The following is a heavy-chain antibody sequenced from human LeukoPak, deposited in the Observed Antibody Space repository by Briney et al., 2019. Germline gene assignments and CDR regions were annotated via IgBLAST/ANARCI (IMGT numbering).Heavy chain of an antibody. CDR1: GGSINNYY. D-gene: IGHD4-17*01. Sequence: PSETLSLTCTVSGGSINNYYWSWIRQPPGKGLEWIGYIYYSGSTTYNPSLKSRVTISVNTSKNQFSLRLSSVTAADTALYYCARGDYGDYVSSFVPFDYWGQGTLVTVSS. CDR2: IYYSGST. V-gene: IGHV4-59*01. J-gene: IGHJ4*02. CDR3: ARGDYGDYVSSFVPFDY.